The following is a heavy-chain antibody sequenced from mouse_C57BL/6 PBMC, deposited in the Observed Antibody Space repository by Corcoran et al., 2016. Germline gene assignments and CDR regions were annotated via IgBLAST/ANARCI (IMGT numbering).Heavy chain of an antibody. CDR3: ARALYSYYAMDY. D-gene: IGHD1-1*01. CDR2: INPNNGGT. Sequence: EVQLQQSGPELVKPGASVKISCKASGYTFTDYYMNWVKQSHGKSLEWSGDINPNNGGTSYNQKFKGKATLTVDKSSSTAYMELRSLTSEDSAVYYCARALYSYYAMDYWGQGTSVTVSS. CDR1: GYTFTDYY. J-gene: IGHJ4*01. V-gene: IGHV1-26*01.